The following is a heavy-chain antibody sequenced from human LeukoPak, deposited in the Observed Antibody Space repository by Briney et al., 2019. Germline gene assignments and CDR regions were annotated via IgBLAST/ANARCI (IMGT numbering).Heavy chain of an antibody. CDR2: IQYDGSNK. V-gene: IGHV3-30*02. D-gene: IGHD5-18*01. J-gene: IGHJ4*02. CDR1: GFTFSSYG. Sequence: GGSLRLSCAASGFTFSSYGIHWVRQAPGKGLEWVTFIQYDGSNKYADSVKGRFTISRDNSKNVLYLQMNSLRAEDTALYYCAKSSSRLDTSSFEYWGQGTLATVSS. CDR3: AKSSSRLDTSSFEY.